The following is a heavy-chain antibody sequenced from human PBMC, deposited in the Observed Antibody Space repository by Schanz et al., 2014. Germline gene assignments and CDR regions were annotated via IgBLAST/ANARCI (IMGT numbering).Heavy chain of an antibody. CDR1: GFTFDKYA. CDR2: ISWNSGTI. CDR3: AKGPYYYYYMDV. J-gene: IGHJ6*03. Sequence: EVQLLESGGGLVQPGGSLRLSCAASGFTFDKYAMHWVRQAPGKGLEWVSVISWNSGTIGYADSVKGRFTISGDSSKYTVYLQMNSLRADDTAVYYCAKGPYYYYYMDVWGNGTTVTVSS. V-gene: IGHV3-9*01.